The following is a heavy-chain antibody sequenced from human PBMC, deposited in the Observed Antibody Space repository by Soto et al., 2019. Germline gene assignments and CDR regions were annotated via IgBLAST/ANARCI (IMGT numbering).Heavy chain of an antibody. D-gene: IGHD5-12*01. Sequence: EVQLVESGGGLVQPGGSLRLSCAVSGFTIGSYWMNWVRLIPGKGLEWVAYIKPDGSATYYVGSVRGRFTISRDNSRNSLYLQMSSLRAEDTAFYYCAKEDLLRGYSGYGHFDYWGLGTLVTVSS. CDR3: AKEDLLRGYSGYGHFDY. V-gene: IGHV3-7*03. CDR1: GFTIGSYW. J-gene: IGHJ4*02. CDR2: IKPDGSAT.